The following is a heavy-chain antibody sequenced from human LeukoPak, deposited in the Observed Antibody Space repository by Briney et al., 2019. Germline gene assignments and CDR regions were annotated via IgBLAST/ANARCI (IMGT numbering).Heavy chain of an antibody. Sequence: PSETLSLTCTVSGGSISSSSYYWGWIRQPPGKGLEWIGSIYYSGSTYYNPSLKSRVTISVDTSKNQFSLKLSSVTAADTAVYYCARRRVSYAFDIWGQGTMVTVSS. J-gene: IGHJ3*02. CDR1: GGSISSSSYY. V-gene: IGHV4-39*01. CDR3: ARRRVSYAFDI. CDR2: IYYSGST. D-gene: IGHD2-8*01.